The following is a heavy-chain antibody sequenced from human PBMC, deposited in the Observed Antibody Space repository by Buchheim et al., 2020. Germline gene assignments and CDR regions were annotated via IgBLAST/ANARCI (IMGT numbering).Heavy chain of an antibody. V-gene: IGHV4-34*01. D-gene: IGHD3-22*01. J-gene: IGHJ4*02. CDR1: GGSFSGYY. Sequence: QVQLQQWGAGLLKPSETLSLTCAVYGGSFSGYYWSWIRQPPGKGLEWIGEINHSGRTNYNPSLKSRVTISVATSKNQFSLKLSSVTAADTAVYYCARGGYYYDSSGYYDLDYWGQGTL. CDR2: INHSGRT. CDR3: ARGGYYYDSSGYYDLDY.